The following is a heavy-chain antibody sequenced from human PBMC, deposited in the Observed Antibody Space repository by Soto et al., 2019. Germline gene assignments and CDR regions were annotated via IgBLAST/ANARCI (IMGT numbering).Heavy chain of an antibody. V-gene: IGHV3-33*01. D-gene: IGHD3-10*01. CDR2: IWYDGSNK. J-gene: IGHJ3*02. Sequence: GGSLRLSCAASGFTFSSYGMHWVRQAPGKGLEWVAVIWYDGSNKYYADSVKGRFTISRDNSKNTLYLQMNSLRAEDTAVYYCAILTGVSQGAFDIWGQGTMVTVSS. CDR1: GFTFSSYG. CDR3: AILTGVSQGAFDI.